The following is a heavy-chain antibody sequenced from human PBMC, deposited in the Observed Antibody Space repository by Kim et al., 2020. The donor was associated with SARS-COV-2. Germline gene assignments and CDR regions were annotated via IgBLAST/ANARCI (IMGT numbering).Heavy chain of an antibody. CDR3: ARFITGTTFGFDY. D-gene: IGHD1-7*01. CDR1: GGSFSGYY. Sequence: SETLSLTCAVYGGSFSGYYWSWIRQPPGKGLECIGEINHSGSTNYNPSLKSRVTISVDTSKNQFSLKLSSVTAADTAVYYCARFITGTTFGFDYWGQGT. J-gene: IGHJ4*02. CDR2: INHSGST. V-gene: IGHV4-34*01.